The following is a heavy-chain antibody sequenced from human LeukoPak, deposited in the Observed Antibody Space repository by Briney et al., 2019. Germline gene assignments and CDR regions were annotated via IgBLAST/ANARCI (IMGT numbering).Heavy chain of an antibody. CDR3: AKEGEVATTPGAFDY. J-gene: IGHJ4*02. CDR1: GFTFRSYA. D-gene: IGHD5-12*01. V-gene: IGHV3-23*01. Sequence: GGSLRLSCAASGFTFRSYAMSWVRQAPGKGLEWVSAISGSGVSTYYADSVKGRFTISRDNSKNTLYLQMNSLRAEDTAVYYCAKEGEVATTPGAFDYWGQGTLVTVSS. CDR2: ISGSGVST.